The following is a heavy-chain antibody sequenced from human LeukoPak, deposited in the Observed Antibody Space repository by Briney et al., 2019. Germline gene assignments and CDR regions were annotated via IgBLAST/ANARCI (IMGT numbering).Heavy chain of an antibody. D-gene: IGHD3-22*01. Sequence: PSETLSHTCTVSGGXISSYYWNWIRQPPGKGLEWIGYIYYSGSTNYNPSLKSRVTISVDTSKNQFSLKLSSVTAADTAVYYCARGADSSGYYSIFYFDYWGQGTLVTVSS. CDR2: IYYSGST. V-gene: IGHV4-59*01. CDR1: GGXISSYY. CDR3: ARGADSSGYYSIFYFDY. J-gene: IGHJ4*02.